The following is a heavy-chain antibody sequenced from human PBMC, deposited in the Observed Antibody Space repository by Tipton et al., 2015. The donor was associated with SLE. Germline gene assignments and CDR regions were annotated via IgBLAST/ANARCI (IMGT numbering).Heavy chain of an antibody. CDR2: IYYSGST. CDR1: GGSISSSSYY. J-gene: IGHJ4*02. V-gene: IGHV4-39*07. D-gene: IGHD3-16*01. Sequence: TLSLTCTVSGGSISSSSYYWGWIRQPPGKGLEWIGKIYYSGSTNYNPSLKSRVTISVDTSKNQFSLKLSSVTAADTAVYYCAGSYDSSPYYFDYWGQGTLVTVSS. CDR3: AGSYDSSPYYFDY.